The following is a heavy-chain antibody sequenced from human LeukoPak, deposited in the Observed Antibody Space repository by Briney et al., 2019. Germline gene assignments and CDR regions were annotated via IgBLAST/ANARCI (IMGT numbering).Heavy chain of an antibody. V-gene: IGHV1-2*02. J-gene: IGHJ3*02. CDR3: ARIRTIVRGPDGFDI. D-gene: IGHD3-10*01. CDR2: INPNNGGT. Sequence: ASVKVSCKASGYTFTGYYLHWVRQAPGQGLEWMGWINPNNGGTNYAQKFQGGVTMTRDTSITTAYMELSRLRSEDTAVYYCARIRTIVRGPDGFDIWGQGTMVTVSS. CDR1: GYTFTGYY.